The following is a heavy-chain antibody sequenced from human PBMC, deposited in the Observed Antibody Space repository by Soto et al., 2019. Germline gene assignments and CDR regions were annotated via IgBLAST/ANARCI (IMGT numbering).Heavy chain of an antibody. CDR1: GGSITSRNHY. CDR3: GTESNGDNHWFDP. D-gene: IGHD4-17*01. CDR2: VFYTGTT. V-gene: IGHV4-39*01. J-gene: IGHJ5*02. Sequence: QLQLQESGPGLVKPSETLSLTCTVSGGSITSRNHYWGWIGQPPGKGLEWIGRVFYTGTTYYNPALKRRVTISVDTSQNQFSRKLNSLTAADTAVYYGGTESNGDNHWFDPWGQGSLVTVSS.